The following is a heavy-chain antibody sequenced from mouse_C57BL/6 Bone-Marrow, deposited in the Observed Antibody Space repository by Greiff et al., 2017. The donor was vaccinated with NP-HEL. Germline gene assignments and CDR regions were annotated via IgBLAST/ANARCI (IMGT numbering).Heavy chain of an antibody. V-gene: IGHV1-69*01. J-gene: IGHJ3*01. CDR1: GYTFTSYW. CDR3: ARGLNYYGSSPWFAY. Sequence: VQLQQPGAELVMPGASVKLSCKASGYTFTSYWMHWVKQRPGQGLEWIGEIDPSDSYTNYNQKFKGKSTLTVDKSSSTAYMQLSSLTSEDSAVYYCARGLNYYGSSPWFAYWGQGTLVTVSA. CDR2: IDPSDSYT. D-gene: IGHD1-1*01.